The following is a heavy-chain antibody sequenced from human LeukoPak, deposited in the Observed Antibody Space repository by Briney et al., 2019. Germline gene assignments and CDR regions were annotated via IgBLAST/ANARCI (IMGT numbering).Heavy chain of an antibody. CDR2: IYYSGST. CDR3: ARPNRLGRLDAFDI. Sequence: SETLSLTCAVYGGSFSGYYWSWIRQPPGKGLEWIGSIYYSGSTYNNPSLKSRVTISVDTSKNQFSLKLSSVTAADTAVYYCARPNRLGRLDAFDIWGQGTMVTVSS. CDR1: GGSFSGYY. V-gene: IGHV4-34*01. D-gene: IGHD1-26*01. J-gene: IGHJ3*02.